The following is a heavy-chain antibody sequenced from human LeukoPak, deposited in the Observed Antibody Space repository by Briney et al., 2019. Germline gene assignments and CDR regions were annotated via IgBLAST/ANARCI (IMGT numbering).Heavy chain of an antibody. CDR3: AKEKYYYDSSGPPDY. CDR2: IRYDGSNK. Sequence: GGSLRLSCAASGFTFSSYGMHWVRQAPGKGLEWVAFIRYDGSNKYYADSVKGRFTISRDNSKNTLYLQMNSLRAEDTAVYYCAKEKYYYDSSGPPDYWGQGTLVTVSS. D-gene: IGHD3-22*01. J-gene: IGHJ4*02. V-gene: IGHV3-30*02. CDR1: GFTFSSYG.